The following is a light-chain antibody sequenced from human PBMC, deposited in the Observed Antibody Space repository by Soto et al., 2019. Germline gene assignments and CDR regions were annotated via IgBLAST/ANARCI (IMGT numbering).Light chain of an antibody. CDR1: QSISSY. V-gene: IGKV1-39*01. J-gene: IGKJ2*01. Sequence: DIQMTQSPSSLSASVGDRVTITCRARQSISSYLNWYQHKPGKAPKNLIYAASSLQSGVPSRFSYSGSRTHFTLTISSLQPEDFATYYCQQSYRTPYTFGQGTELEIK. CDR2: AAS. CDR3: QQSYRTPYT.